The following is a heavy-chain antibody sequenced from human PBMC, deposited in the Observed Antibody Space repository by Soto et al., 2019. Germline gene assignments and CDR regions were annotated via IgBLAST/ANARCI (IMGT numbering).Heavy chain of an antibody. CDR1: GFTFSSYS. CDR2: ISSSISYI. V-gene: IGHV3-21*01. Sequence: GGSLRLSCAPSGFTFSSYSMNWVRPDPGKGLEWVSSISSSISYIYYADAVKGRFTISRDNANTSLYLQMNSLRAEDTAVYYCARPIAAAVTLDAFDIWGQGTMVTVSS. J-gene: IGHJ3*02. D-gene: IGHD6-13*01. CDR3: ARPIAAAVTLDAFDI.